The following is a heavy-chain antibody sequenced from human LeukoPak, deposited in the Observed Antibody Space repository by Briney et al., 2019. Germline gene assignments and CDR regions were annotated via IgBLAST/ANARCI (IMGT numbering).Heavy chain of an antibody. CDR3: ARGSMGYFDY. CDR2: ISYDGSNK. D-gene: IGHD6-6*01. CDR1: GFTFSSYA. J-gene: IGHJ4*02. Sequence: GVSLRRSCAASGFTFSSYAMHRVRQAPGKGLEGVAVISYDGSNKYYADSVKGRFTIYRDNSKNTLYLQMNSLRAEDTAVYYCARGSMGYFDYWGQGTLVTVSS. V-gene: IGHV3-30*04.